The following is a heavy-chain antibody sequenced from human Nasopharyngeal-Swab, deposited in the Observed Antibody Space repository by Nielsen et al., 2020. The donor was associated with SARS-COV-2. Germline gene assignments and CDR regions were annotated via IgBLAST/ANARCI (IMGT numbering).Heavy chain of an antibody. CDR3: AREQLRDDAFDI. Sequence: ASVTVSCKASGYTFTSYYMHWVRQAPGQGLEWMGIINPSGGSTSYAQKFQGRVTMTRDTSTSTVYMELSSLRSEDTAVYYCAREQLRDDAFDIWGQGTMVTVSS. V-gene: IGHV1-46*01. J-gene: IGHJ3*02. CDR1: GYTFTSYY. D-gene: IGHD1-1*01. CDR2: INPSGGST.